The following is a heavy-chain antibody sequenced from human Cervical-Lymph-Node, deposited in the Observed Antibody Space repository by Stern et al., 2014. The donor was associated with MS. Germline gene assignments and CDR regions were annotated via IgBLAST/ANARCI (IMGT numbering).Heavy chain of an antibody. CDR3: ARAYTYYSNSAGY. V-gene: IGHV1-69*01. Sequence: QVQLVQSGAEVKKPGSSVKVSCKASGGTFSSYEITWVRQAPGQGLEWMGGIIPTCDTPTYAQKFQDRVTISADESTNTAYLELNGLKSDDTAIYFCARAYTYYSNSAGYWGQGTLVTVSS. D-gene: IGHD3-10*01. CDR1: GGTFSSYE. CDR2: IIPTCDTP. J-gene: IGHJ4*02.